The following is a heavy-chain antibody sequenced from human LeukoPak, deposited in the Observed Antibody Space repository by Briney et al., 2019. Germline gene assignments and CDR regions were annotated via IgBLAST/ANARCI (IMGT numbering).Heavy chain of an antibody. CDR2: ISGSGGST. Sequence: PGGSLRLSCAASGFTFSSYAMSWVRQAPGKGLERVSAISGSGGSTYYADSVKGRFTISRDNSKNTLHLQMNSLRAEDTAVYYCAKDLGYSYGYFDYWGQGTLVTVSS. J-gene: IGHJ4*02. CDR1: GFTFSSYA. CDR3: AKDLGYSYGYFDY. D-gene: IGHD5-18*01. V-gene: IGHV3-23*01.